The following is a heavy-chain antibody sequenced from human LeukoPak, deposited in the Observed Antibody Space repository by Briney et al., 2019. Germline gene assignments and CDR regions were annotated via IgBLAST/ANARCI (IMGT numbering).Heavy chain of an antibody. CDR2: IHYSGTT. CDR3: VKVGTGTVDY. CDR1: GGSISGYY. D-gene: IGHD1-1*01. J-gene: IGHJ4*02. V-gene: IGHV4-59*01. Sequence: SETLSLAXTVSGGSISGYYWGWIRQPPGKGLEWVGYIHYSGTTNYIPSLKSRVTISVDTSKNQFSVKLRSVTAADTAVYYCVKVGTGTVDYWGQGALVTVSS.